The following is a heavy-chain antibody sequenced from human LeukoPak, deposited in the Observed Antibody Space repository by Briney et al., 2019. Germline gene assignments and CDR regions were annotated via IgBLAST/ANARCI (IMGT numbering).Heavy chain of an antibody. V-gene: IGHV1-69*13. CDR3: ASYCSSTSCHRGAFDI. D-gene: IGHD2-2*01. CDR1: GYTFTSYG. J-gene: IGHJ3*02. CDR2: IIPIFGTA. Sequence: SVKVSCKASGYTFTSYGISWVRQAPGQGLEWMGGIIPIFGTANYAQKFQGRVTITADESTSTAYMELSSLRSEDTAVYYCASYCSSTSCHRGAFDIWGQGTMVTVSS.